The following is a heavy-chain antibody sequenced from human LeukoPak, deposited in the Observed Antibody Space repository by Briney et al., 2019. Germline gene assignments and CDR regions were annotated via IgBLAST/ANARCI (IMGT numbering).Heavy chain of an antibody. CDR1: GFTFSDYY. CDR2: ISSSGSTI. Sequence: GGSLRLSCAASGFTFSDYYMSWIRQAPGKGLEWVSYISSSGSTIYYADSVKGRFTISRDNAKNTLYLQMNILRAEDTGIYYCAKDSSVGYSAFDSWGQGTQVTVSS. D-gene: IGHD5-18*01. J-gene: IGHJ4*02. V-gene: IGHV3-11*01. CDR3: AKDSSVGYSAFDS.